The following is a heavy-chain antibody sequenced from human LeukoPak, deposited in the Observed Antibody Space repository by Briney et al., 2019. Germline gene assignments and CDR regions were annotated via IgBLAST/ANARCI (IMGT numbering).Heavy chain of an antibody. CDR2: IWGDGSNK. V-gene: IGHV3-33*01. CDR3: ASPEV. J-gene: IGHJ3*01. CDR1: RFTFSNYG. Sequence: GGSLRLSSAASRFTFSNYGMHWVRQSPGKGLEWVAVIWGDGSNKYYADSVKGRFTISRDNAKNSLYLQMNSLRAEDTAVYYCASPEVWGQGTMVTVSS.